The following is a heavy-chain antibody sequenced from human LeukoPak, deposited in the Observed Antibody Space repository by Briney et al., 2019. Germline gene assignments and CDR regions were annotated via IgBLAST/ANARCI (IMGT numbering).Heavy chain of an antibody. V-gene: IGHV3-30*18. Sequence: GRSLRLSCAASGFTFSSYGMHWVRQAPGKGLEWVAVISYDGSNKYYADSVKGRFTISRDNSKNTLYLQMNSLRAEDTAVYYCAKDFLADSGGYYPLGYWGQGTLVTVSS. CDR3: AKDFLADSGGYYPLGY. J-gene: IGHJ4*02. D-gene: IGHD3-22*01. CDR1: GFTFSSYG. CDR2: ISYDGSNK.